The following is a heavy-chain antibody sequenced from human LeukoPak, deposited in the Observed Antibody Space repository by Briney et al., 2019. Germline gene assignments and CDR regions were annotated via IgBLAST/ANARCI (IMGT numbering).Heavy chain of an antibody. V-gene: IGHV4-34*01. CDR3: ARVVVVATYLDY. J-gene: IGHJ4*02. CDR2: INHSGST. D-gene: IGHD3-22*01. Sequence: SETLSLTCAVYGGSFSGYYWSWIRQPPGKGLEWIGEINHSGSTNYNPSLKSRVTISVDRSKNQFSLKLSSVTAADTAVYYCARVVVVATYLDYWGQGTLVTVSS. CDR1: GGSFSGYY.